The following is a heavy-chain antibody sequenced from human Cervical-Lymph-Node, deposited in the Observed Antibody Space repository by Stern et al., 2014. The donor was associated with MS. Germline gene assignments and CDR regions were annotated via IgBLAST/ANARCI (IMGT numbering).Heavy chain of an antibody. CDR1: GGTFRTLS. D-gene: IGHD6-13*01. CDR3: ARDQAGIAAH. Sequence: VQLVESGAELKKPGSSVKVSCQASGGTFRTLSVSWVRRAPSQGLQWLGGITPMFGTSNYVQKFQDRLNIFADESTQTVYMTLNGLIPEDTAVYYCARDQAGIAAHWGQGTLVTVSS. V-gene: IGHV1-69*01. J-gene: IGHJ4*02. CDR2: ITPMFGTS.